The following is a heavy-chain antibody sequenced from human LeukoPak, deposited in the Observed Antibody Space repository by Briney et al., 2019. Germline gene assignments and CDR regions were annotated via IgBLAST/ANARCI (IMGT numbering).Heavy chain of an antibody. Sequence: PGGSLRLSCAASGFTFSNYGMHWVRQAPGKGLDWVAGISYDESNKFYADSVKGRFTISRDNSKNTLYLQMNSLSAEDTAVYYCATTTTVPGVFDYWGQGTLVTVSS. CDR2: ISYDESNK. J-gene: IGHJ4*02. CDR3: ATTTTVPGVFDY. D-gene: IGHD6-19*01. V-gene: IGHV3-30*03. CDR1: GFTFSNYG.